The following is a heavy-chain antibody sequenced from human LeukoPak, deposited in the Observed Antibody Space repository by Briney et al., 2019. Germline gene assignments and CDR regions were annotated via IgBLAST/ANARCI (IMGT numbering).Heavy chain of an antibody. J-gene: IGHJ4*02. Sequence: SETLSLTCTVSGGSISSGSYYWSWLRQPAGKGLEWNGSIYTSGSTNYNPPLQRRVSISVDTSKNQFSLKRSAVTAADTAVYYCARVTSSGYLDSWRQATLLTVSS. V-gene: IGHV4-61*02. CDR2: IYTSGST. CDR1: GGSISSGSYY. D-gene: IGHD3-22*01. CDR3: ARVTSSGYLDS.